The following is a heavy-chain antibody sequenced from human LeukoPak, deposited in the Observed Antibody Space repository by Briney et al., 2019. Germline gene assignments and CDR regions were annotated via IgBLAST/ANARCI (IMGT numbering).Heavy chain of an antibody. CDR1: GGSISGSY. CDR2: IYYSGST. Sequence: PSETLSLTCTVSGGSISGSYWSWIWQPPGKGLEWIGYIYYSGSTNYNPSLKSRVTISVDTSKNQFSLKLSSVTAADTAVYYCARVLTEYYVLGYWGQGTLVTVSS. V-gene: IGHV4-59*01. J-gene: IGHJ4*02. D-gene: IGHD3-16*01. CDR3: ARVLTEYYVLGY.